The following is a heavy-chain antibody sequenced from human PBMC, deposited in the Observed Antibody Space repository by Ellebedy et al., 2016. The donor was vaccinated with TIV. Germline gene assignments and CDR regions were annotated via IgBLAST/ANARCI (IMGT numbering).Heavy chain of an antibody. V-gene: IGHV3-21*01. CDR1: GFTFSSYS. J-gene: IGHJ6*02. D-gene: IGHD3-3*01. CDR2: ISSSSSYI. Sequence: GGSLRLSCAASGFTFSSYSMNRVRQAPGKGLEWVSSISSSSSYIYYADSVKGRFTISRDNAKNSLYLQMNSLRAEDTAVYYCARGAPTYYDFYYYYGMDVWGQGTTVTVSS. CDR3: ARGAPTYYDFYYYYGMDV.